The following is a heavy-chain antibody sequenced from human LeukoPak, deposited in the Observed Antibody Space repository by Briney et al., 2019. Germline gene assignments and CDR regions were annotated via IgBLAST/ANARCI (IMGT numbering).Heavy chain of an antibody. J-gene: IGHJ4*02. CDR3: ARDGRLQPFDY. CDR1: GFTFTDYY. D-gene: IGHD4-11*01. CDR2: ISSSCSTI. V-gene: IGHV3-11*01. Sequence: GGSLRLSCAASGFTFTDYYMSWIRQAPGKGLEWISYISSSCSTIYYADSVKGRLPISRDNAKNSLYLQMNSLRAEDTAVYYCARDGRLQPFDYWGQGTLVTVSS.